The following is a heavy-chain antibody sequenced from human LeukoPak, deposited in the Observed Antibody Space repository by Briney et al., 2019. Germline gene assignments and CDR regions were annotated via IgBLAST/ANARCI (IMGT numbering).Heavy chain of an antibody. V-gene: IGHV4-61*01. D-gene: IGHD6-19*01. CDR1: GGSVSSGSHY. J-gene: IGHJ4*02. Sequence: KPSETLSLTCTVSGGSVSSGSHYWSWIRQPPGKGLEWIGYIYYSGSTNYNPSLKSRVTISVDTSKNQFSLKLSSVTAADTAVYYCARGIAVAGTFGFDYWGQGTLVTVSS. CDR2: IYYSGST. CDR3: ARGIAVAGTFGFDY.